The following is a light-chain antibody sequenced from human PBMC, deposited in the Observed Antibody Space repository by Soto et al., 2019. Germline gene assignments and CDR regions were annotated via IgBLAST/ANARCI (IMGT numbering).Light chain of an antibody. CDR1: SSDVGDYDF. J-gene: IGLJ1*01. V-gene: IGLV2-14*01. Sequence: QSVLTQPASVSGSPGQSTTISCTGTSSDVGDYDFVSWYQHYPGKAPQLMIFKVSYRASGVSNRFSGSKSGNTASLTISGLQAEDEADYYCSSYTATSTLPIFGTGTKVTVL. CDR3: SSYTATSTLPI. CDR2: KVS.